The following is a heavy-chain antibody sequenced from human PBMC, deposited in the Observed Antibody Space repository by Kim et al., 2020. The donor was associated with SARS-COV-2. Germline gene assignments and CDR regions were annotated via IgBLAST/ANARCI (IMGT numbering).Heavy chain of an antibody. CDR2: INHSGST. J-gene: IGHJ5*02. Sequence: SETLSLTCAVYGGSFSGYYWSWIRQPPGKGLEWIGEINHSGSTNYNPSLKSRVTISVDTSKNQFSLKLSSVTAADTAVYYCARARAARAKGWFDPWGQGTLVTVSS. V-gene: IGHV4-34*01. CDR1: GGSFSGYY. D-gene: IGHD6-6*01. CDR3: ARARAARAKGWFDP.